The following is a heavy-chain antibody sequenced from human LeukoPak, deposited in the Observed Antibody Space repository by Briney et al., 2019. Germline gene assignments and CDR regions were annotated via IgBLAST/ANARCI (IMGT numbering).Heavy chain of an antibody. Sequence: PGGSLRLSCAASGFTVSSNYMSWVRQAPGKGLEWGSVIYSGGSTYYADSVKGRFTISRDNSKNTLYLQMNSLRAEDTAVYYCARRGSSRGFYKEYWGQGTLVTVSS. CDR2: IYSGGST. CDR3: ARRGSSRGFYKEY. J-gene: IGHJ4*02. D-gene: IGHD6-19*01. CDR1: GFTVSSNY. V-gene: IGHV3-66*01.